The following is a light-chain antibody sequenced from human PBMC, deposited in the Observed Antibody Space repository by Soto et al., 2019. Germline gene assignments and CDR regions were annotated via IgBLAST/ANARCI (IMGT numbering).Light chain of an antibody. CDR3: AAWDDSLNGYV. CDR1: SANIGSNT. J-gene: IGLJ1*01. V-gene: IGLV1-44*01. CDR2: SNN. Sequence: QSVLTQPPSASGTPGQRVTISCSGSSANIGSNTVNWYQQLPGTATKLLIYSNNQRPSGVPDRFSGSKSGTSASLAISGLQSEDEADFYCAAWDDSLNGYVFGTGTKLTV.